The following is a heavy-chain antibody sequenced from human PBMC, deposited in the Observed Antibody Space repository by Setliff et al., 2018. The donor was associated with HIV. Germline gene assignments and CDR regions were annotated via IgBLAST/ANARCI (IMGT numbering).Heavy chain of an antibody. D-gene: IGHD5-12*01. V-gene: IGHV1-2*02. CDR1: GYTFIGDY. J-gene: IGHJ3*02. CDR2: INPNSGGT. Sequence: ASVKVSCKASGYTFIGDYMHWVRQAPGQGLEWMGWINPNSGGTNFAQKFQGRVTMTRDTPISTAYMELSRLRSDDTAVYYCARGGLATGAFDIWGQGTMVTVSS. CDR3: ARGGLATGAFDI.